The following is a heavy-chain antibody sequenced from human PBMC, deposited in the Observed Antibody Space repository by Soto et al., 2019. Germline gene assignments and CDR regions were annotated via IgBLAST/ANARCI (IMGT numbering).Heavy chain of an antibody. CDR2: ISYSANKT. V-gene: IGHV3-23*01. Sequence: EVLLLESGGGLVQPGGSLRLSCAASGFTFSNYVMNWVRQAPGKGLEWVSTISYSANKTFYADSVQGRFTISRDNSRDTLFLQMNSLRADDAAVYYCARRARTATTNWGAFDIWGQGTMVTVSS. CDR1: GFTFSNYV. J-gene: IGHJ3*02. CDR3: ARRARTATTNWGAFDI. D-gene: IGHD4-4*01.